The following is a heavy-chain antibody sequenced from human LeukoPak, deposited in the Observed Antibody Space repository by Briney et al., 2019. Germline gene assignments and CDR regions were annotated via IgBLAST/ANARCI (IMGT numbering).Heavy chain of an antibody. CDR3: TRGPPLRGSFYFDS. CDR2: VNHGGNT. D-gene: IGHD6-6*01. J-gene: IGHJ4*02. CDR1: GGSLYGYY. Sequence: RSSETLSLTCAVNGGSLYGYYWTWIRQSPGKGLEWIGEVNHGGNTNVNASLRSRVTMSVDTSKNHLSLNLNSVTAADTAVYYCTRGPPLRGSFYFDSWGQGSLVTVSS. V-gene: IGHV4-34*01.